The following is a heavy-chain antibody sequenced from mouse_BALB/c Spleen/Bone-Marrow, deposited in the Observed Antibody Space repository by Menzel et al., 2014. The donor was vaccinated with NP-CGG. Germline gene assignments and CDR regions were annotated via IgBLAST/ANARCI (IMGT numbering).Heavy chain of an antibody. D-gene: IGHD4-1*01. Sequence: VQLQQPGAELVKPGASVKLSCTASGFNTKDTYMHWVKQRPEQGLEWIGRIDPANGNTKYDPKFQGKATITADTSSNTAYLQLSSLTSEDTAVYYCARWEYYAMDYWGQGTSVTVSS. CDR1: GFNTKDTY. V-gene: IGHV14-3*02. J-gene: IGHJ4*01. CDR2: IDPANGNT. CDR3: ARWEYYAMDY.